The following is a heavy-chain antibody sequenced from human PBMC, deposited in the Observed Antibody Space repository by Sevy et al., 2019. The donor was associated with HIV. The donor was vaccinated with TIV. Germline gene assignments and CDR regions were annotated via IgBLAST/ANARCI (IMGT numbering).Heavy chain of an antibody. Sequence: GGSLRLSCAASGFNINTYWMTWLRQAPGKGLEWVANIKYDGSEIYYVDSVRGRFTISKDNARNLAYLQMNSLRAEDTALYYCVRAIVIEGSFWGQGTLVTVSS. V-gene: IGHV3-7*01. J-gene: IGHJ4*02. CDR3: VRAIVIEGSF. CDR2: IKYDGSEI. CDR1: GFNINTYW. D-gene: IGHD2-2*01.